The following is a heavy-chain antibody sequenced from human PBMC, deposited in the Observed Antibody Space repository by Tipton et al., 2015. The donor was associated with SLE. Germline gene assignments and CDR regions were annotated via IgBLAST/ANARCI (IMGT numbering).Heavy chain of an antibody. CDR2: IYRGGST. V-gene: IGHV4-30-2*01. Sequence: TLSLTCAVSGGSITSGGYYWSWSWIRQPPGKGLEWIGNIYRGGSTYTPSLKRRVTISVDTSNNQVSLKLTSVTAADTAVYYCARETGGNYGGIWFDPWGQGTLVTVSS. J-gene: IGHJ5*02. D-gene: IGHD1-7*01. CDR3: ARETGGNYGGIWFDP. CDR1: GGSITSGGYY.